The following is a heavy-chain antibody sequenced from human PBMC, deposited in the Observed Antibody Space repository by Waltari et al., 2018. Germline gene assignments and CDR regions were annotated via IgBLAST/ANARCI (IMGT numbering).Heavy chain of an antibody. D-gene: IGHD3-10*01. CDR3: TRGEGYGSGSYSDL. V-gene: IGHV4-61*09. Sequence: QVPLQESGPGLVKPSQTLSLTCTVSGGSISSGSYYWSWIRQPAGKGLEWIAYLYTSGSTNSHPCLTIRVPIPVNPCSLQVSVEAGSGNVADTAVDSCTRGEGYGSGSYSDLWGRGTLVTVSS. CDR2: LYTSGST. J-gene: IGHJ2*01. CDR1: GGSISSGSYY.